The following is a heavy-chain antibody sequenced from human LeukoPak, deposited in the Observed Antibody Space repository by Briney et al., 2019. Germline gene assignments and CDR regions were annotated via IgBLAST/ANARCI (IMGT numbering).Heavy chain of an antibody. CDR1: GYTFTGYY. J-gene: IGHJ3*02. D-gene: IGHD6-19*01. CDR2: INPNSGGT. V-gene: IGHV1-2*02. Sequence: ASVKVSCKASGYTFTGYYMHWVRQAPGQGREWMGWINPNSGGTNYAQKFQGRVTMTRDTSISTAYMELSRLRSDDTAVYYCASKTFTGYSSGWYFDAFDIWGQGTMVTVSS. CDR3: ASKTFTGYSSGWYFDAFDI.